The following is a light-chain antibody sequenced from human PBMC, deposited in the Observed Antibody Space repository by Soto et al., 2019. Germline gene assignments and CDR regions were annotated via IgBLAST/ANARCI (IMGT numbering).Light chain of an antibody. J-gene: IGKJ5*01. CDR2: DAS. Sequence: DIQMTESPSTLSASVGDRVTITCRASQSISSWLAWYHQKPGKAPKLLIYDASSLESGVPSRFSGSGSGTDFTLTINSLQPEDFATYYCQQAYSFPITFGQGTRLDIK. CDR3: QQAYSFPIT. CDR1: QSISSW. V-gene: IGKV1-5*01.